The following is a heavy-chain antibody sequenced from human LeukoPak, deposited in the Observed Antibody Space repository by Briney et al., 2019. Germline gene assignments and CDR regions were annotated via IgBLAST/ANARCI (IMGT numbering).Heavy chain of an antibody. Sequence: GASVKVSCKASGYTFTSYDINWVRQATGQGLEWMGWMNPNSGNTGYAQKFQGRVTITRNTSISTAYMELSSLRSEDTAVYYCARGSGCSSTSCHMGDDYWGQGTLVTVSS. CDR1: GYTFTSYD. CDR2: MNPNSGNT. CDR3: ARGSGCSSTSCHMGDDY. V-gene: IGHV1-8*03. D-gene: IGHD2-2*02. J-gene: IGHJ4*02.